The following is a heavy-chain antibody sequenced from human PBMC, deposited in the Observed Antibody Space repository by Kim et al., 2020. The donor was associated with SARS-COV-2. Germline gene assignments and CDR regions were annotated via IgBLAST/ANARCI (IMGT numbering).Heavy chain of an antibody. Sequence: SETLSLTCAVYGGSFSGYYWSWIRQPPGKGLEWIGEINHSGSTNYNPSLKSRVTISVDTSKNQFSLKLSSVTAADTAVSYCARALRDSMVRGVSGGYPDYWGQGTLVTVSS. CDR1: GGSFSGYY. J-gene: IGHJ4*02. D-gene: IGHD3-10*01. V-gene: IGHV4-34*01. CDR3: ARALRDSMVRGVSGGYPDY. CDR2: INHSGST.